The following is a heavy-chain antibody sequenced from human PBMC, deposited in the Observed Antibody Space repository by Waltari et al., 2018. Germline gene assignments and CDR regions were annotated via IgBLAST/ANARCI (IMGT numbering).Heavy chain of an antibody. CDR2: ITESGDT. CDR1: GFTFKNFA. Sequence: EVQLVESGGGWVQPGGSLGLSCAASGFTFKNFAMSWVRQAPGKGLEWVSTITESGDTFYADSVKGRFATSRDNYKNTLSLQMNSLRAEDTAVYYCAKRWAIYYFEYWGQGNLVTVSS. D-gene: IGHD3-9*01. CDR3: AKRWAIYYFEY. J-gene: IGHJ4*02. V-gene: IGHV3-23*04.